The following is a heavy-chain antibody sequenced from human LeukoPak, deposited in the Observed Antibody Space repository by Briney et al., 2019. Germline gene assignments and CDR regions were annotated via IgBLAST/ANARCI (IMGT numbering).Heavy chain of an antibody. CDR3: ATHGSGWYRLDS. J-gene: IGHJ4*02. CDR1: GYSISSGYY. D-gene: IGHD6-19*01. Sequence: SETLSLTCSVSGYSISSGYYWGWIRQPPGKGLEWIGSIYHSGSTYYNPSLKSRVTISVDTSKNQFSLKLSSVTAADTAVYYCATHGSGWYRLDSWGQGTLVTVSS. V-gene: IGHV4-38-2*02. CDR2: IYHSGST.